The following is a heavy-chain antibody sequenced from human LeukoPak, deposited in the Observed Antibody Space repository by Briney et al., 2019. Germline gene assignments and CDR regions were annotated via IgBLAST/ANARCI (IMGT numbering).Heavy chain of an antibody. V-gene: IGHV3-23*01. J-gene: IGHJ3*01. CDR1: GFIFSNYG. CDR2: ISGPGTST. Sequence: GGSLRLSCAGSGFIFSNYGMHWVRQAPGKGLDWVSVISGPGTSTSYGNSVKGRFTISRDNSKNTVFLQMNSLRAEDTAVYYCARGGWVSSDAFDVWGQGTMVTVSS. D-gene: IGHD5/OR15-5a*01. CDR3: ARGGWVSSDAFDV.